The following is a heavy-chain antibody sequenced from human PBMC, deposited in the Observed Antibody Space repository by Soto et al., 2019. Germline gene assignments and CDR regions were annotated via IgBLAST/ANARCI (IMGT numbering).Heavy chain of an antibody. V-gene: IGHV4-59*01. J-gene: IGHJ5*02. Sequence: ASETLSLTCTVSGGSISSYYWSWIRQPPGKGLEWIGYIYYSGSTNYNPSLKSRVTISVDTPKNQFSLKLSSVTAADTAVYYCARGSHPLYGDLRNNWFDPWGQGTLVTVSS. CDR3: ARGSHPLYGDLRNNWFDP. CDR1: GGSISSYY. CDR2: IYYSGST. D-gene: IGHD4-17*01.